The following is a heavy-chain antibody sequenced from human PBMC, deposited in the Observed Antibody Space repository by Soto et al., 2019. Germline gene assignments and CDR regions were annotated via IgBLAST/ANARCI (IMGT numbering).Heavy chain of an antibody. CDR3: AKHGASSGSVFDC. Sequence: PSETLSLTCTVSGDSMSSTTYYWGWIRQPPGKGLEWIGSIYYSGSTYYSPSLKSRVTISVDTSKNQFSLKLNSVIAADTAVYYCAKHGASSGSVFDCWGQGTLIT. D-gene: IGHD6-19*01. CDR1: GDSMSSTTYY. J-gene: IGHJ4*02. V-gene: IGHV4-39*01. CDR2: IYYSGST.